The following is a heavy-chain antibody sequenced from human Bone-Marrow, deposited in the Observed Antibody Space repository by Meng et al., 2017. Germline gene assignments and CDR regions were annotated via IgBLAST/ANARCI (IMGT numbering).Heavy chain of an antibody. Sequence: QGQRVQSGAGVKKPGPSVKVSCKASGGTFSSYAISWVRQAPGQGLEWMGGIIPIFGTANYAQKFQGRVTITTDESTSTAYMELSSLRSEDTAVYYCARAAVADLNWYFDLWGRGTLVTVSS. CDR2: IIPIFGTA. CDR3: ARAAVADLNWYFDL. J-gene: IGHJ2*01. CDR1: GGTFSSYA. V-gene: IGHV1-69*05. D-gene: IGHD6-19*01.